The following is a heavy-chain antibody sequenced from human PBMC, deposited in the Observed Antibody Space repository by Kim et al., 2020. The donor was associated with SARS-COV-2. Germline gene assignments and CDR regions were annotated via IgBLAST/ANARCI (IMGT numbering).Heavy chain of an antibody. D-gene: IGHD3-10*01. Sequence: GGSLRLSCAASGFTFSSYGMHWVRQAPGKGLEWVAVLSYDGSNKYYADSVKGRFTISRDNSKNTLYLQMNSLRAEDTAVYYCAKDFGYYGSGNIWGQGTTVTVSS. J-gene: IGHJ6*02. CDR1: GFTFSSYG. V-gene: IGHV3-30*18. CDR3: AKDFGYYGSGNI. CDR2: LSYDGSNK.